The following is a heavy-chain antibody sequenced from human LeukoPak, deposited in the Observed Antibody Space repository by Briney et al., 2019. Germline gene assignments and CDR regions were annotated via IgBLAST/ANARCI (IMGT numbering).Heavy chain of an antibody. CDR3: AIGPPYGGYSD. J-gene: IGHJ4*02. Sequence: PGGSLGPSCEASGFPFTTFAMTWVRQPPGKGPEWVSSISGSGGRTYYADSLKGRFTISRDNSKNTLYLQMNSLRAEDTAVYSCAIGPPYGGYSDWGQGTLVTVSS. CDR1: GFPFTTFA. V-gene: IGHV3-23*01. D-gene: IGHD5-12*01. CDR2: ISGSGGRT.